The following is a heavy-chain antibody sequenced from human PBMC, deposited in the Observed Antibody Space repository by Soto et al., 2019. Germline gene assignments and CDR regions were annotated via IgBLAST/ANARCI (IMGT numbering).Heavy chain of an antibody. CDR2: IYYSGST. V-gene: IGHV4-39*01. CDR1: GGSISSSSHY. D-gene: IGHD2-2*01. CDR3: ARGPYPI. J-gene: IGHJ4*02. Sequence: SETLCLTCTVSGGSISSSSHYWGWIRQPPGKGLEWIGSIYYSGSTYYNPSLKSRVTISVHTSKNQFSLNLSSVTAADTAVYYCARGPYPIWGQGTLVTVSS.